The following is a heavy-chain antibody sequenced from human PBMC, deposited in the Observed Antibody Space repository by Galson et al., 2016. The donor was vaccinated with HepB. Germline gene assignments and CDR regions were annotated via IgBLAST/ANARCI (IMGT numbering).Heavy chain of an antibody. J-gene: IGHJ4*02. D-gene: IGHD2-15*01. CDR2: IRSKANTYAT. V-gene: IGHV3-73*01. CDR3: TRLGCSGGSCYGDY. Sequence: SLRLSCAASGFTFSGSGVYWVRQASGKGLEWVGRIRSKANTYATAYGASVIGRFTISRDDSKNTADLQMNSLKTEDTAVYYCTRLGCSGGSCYGDYWGQGTLVTVSS. CDR1: GFTFSGSG.